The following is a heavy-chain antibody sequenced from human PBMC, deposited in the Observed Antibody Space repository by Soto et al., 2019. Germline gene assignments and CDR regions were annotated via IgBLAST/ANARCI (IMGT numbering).Heavy chain of an antibody. D-gene: IGHD5-18*01. V-gene: IGHV3-30-3*01. CDR3: ARDQVDTAMDPSPYGMDV. Sequence: PGGSLRLSCAASGFTFSSYAMHWVRQAPGKGLEWVAVISYDGSNKYYADSVKGRFTISRDNSKNTLYLQMNSLRAEDTAVYYCARDQVDTAMDPSPYGMDVWGQGTTVTVSS. CDR1: GFTFSSYA. J-gene: IGHJ6*02. CDR2: ISYDGSNK.